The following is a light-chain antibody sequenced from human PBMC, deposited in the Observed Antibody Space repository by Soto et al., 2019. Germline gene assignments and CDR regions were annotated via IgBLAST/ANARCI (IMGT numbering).Light chain of an antibody. CDR1: SSDVGGYHY. J-gene: IGLJ2*01. Sequence: QSALTQPRSVYGSPGQSVTISCTGTSSDVGGYHYVSWYQQHPGKAPKLMIYDVSKRPSGVPDGFAGSKYGNTASLTISGLHAEDEADYYCCSYAGSYTVVFGGGTKLTVL. CDR3: CSYAGSYTVV. V-gene: IGLV2-11*01. CDR2: DVS.